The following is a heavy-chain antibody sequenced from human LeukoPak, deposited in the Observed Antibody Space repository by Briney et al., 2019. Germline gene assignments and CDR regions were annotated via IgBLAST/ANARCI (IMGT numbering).Heavy chain of an antibody. V-gene: IGHV1-2*02. J-gene: IGHJ4*02. Sequence: ASMKVSRKASGYTFTGYYMHWVRQAPGQGLEWMGWINPNSGGTNYAQKFQGRVTMTRDTSISTAYMELSRLRSDDTAVFYCARGELGRDGYNFWDFWGQGTLVTVSS. CDR1: GYTFTGYY. D-gene: IGHD5-24*01. CDR3: ARGELGRDGYNFWDF. CDR2: INPNSGGT.